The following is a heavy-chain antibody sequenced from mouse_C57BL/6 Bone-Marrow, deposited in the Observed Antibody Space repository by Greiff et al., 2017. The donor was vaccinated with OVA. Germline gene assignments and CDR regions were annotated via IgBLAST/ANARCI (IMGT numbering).Heavy chain of an antibody. CDR1: GFTFSDYG. D-gene: IGHD1-1*01. V-gene: IGHV5-15*01. J-gene: IGHJ1*03. CDR3: ARPPYGSSLWYFDV. Sequence: EVQLVESGGGLVQPGGSLKLSCAASGFTFSDYGMAWVRQAPRKGPECVAFISNLAYSIYYADTVTGRFTISRENAKNTLYLEMSSLRSEDTAMYYCARPPYGSSLWYFDVWGTGTTVTVSS. CDR2: ISNLAYSI.